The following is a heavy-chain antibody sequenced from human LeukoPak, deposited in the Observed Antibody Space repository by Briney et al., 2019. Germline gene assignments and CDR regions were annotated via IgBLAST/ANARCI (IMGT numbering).Heavy chain of an antibody. CDR1: GGSISSGGYS. J-gene: IGHJ5*02. CDR3: ARDSSGWYHWFDP. CDR2: IYNSGST. Sequence: PSETLSLTCAVSGGSISSGGYSWNWIRQPTGKGLEWIGYIYNSGSTSYNPSLKSRVTMSVDTSKNQFSLKLNSVTAADTAVYYCARDSSGWYHWFDPWGQGTLVTVSS. D-gene: IGHD6-19*01. V-gene: IGHV4-30-4*07.